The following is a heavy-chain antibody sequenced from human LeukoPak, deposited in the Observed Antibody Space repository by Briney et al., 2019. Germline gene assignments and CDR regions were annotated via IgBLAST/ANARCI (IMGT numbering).Heavy chain of an antibody. Sequence: GGSLRLSCAASGFIFSGYGMHWVRQAPGKGLEWVVVIWYDGSNKYYADSVKGRFTISRDNSKNTLYLQMNSLRAEDTAVYYCARAKTDYDYVWGSSYYFDYWGQGTLVTVSS. D-gene: IGHD3-16*01. J-gene: IGHJ4*02. V-gene: IGHV3-33*08. CDR3: ARAKTDYDYVWGSSYYFDY. CDR1: GFIFSGYG. CDR2: IWYDGSNK.